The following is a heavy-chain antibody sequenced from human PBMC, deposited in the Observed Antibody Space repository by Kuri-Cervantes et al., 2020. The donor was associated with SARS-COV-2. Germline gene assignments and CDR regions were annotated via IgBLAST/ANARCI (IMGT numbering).Heavy chain of an antibody. CDR1: GYSFTSYW. CDR2: IYHGDSDT. J-gene: IGHJ3*02. V-gene: IGHV5-51*01. Sequence: GGSLRLSCKGSGYSFTSYWIGWVRQMPGKGLEWMGVIYHGDSDTRYSPSFQGQVTISADKSISTAYLQWSSLKASDTAMYYCARPLYDYDSSGYPGSVVAFDIWGQGTMVTVSS. CDR3: ARPLYDYDSSGYPGSVVAFDI. D-gene: IGHD3-22*01.